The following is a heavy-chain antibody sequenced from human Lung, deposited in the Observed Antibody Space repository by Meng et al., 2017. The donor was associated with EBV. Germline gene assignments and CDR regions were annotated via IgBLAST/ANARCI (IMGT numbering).Heavy chain of an antibody. V-gene: IGHV3-21*01. CDR3: ARDRGMVDLTSLFYFDS. CDR1: GFTLSGFN. D-gene: IGHD2-15*01. J-gene: IGHJ4*02. CDR2: ISSTSTLR. Sequence: EVPVVGAGGGLVAAGGSLRLSCSASGFTLSGFNMNWVRQAPGKGLEWVSSISSTSTLRYYADSVKGRFTISRDNAKNSVFLQMNSLRPEDTAFYYCARDRGMVDLTSLFYFDSWGQGSLVTVSS.